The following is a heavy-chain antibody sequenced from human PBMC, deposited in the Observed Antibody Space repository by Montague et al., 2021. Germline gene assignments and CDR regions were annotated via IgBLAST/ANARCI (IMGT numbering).Heavy chain of an antibody. CDR2: ISWNSGNI. CDR3: AKDETRGYSYGTPDY. V-gene: IGHV3-9*01. Sequence: SRSLSLSASGFPFDDYAMHLVRQAPGKGLEWVSGISWNSGNIGYADSVKGRFTISRDNAKNSLYLQLNSLRAEDTALYYCAKDETRGYSYGTPDYWGQGTLVTVS. J-gene: IGHJ4*02. D-gene: IGHD5-18*01. CDR1: GFPFDDYA.